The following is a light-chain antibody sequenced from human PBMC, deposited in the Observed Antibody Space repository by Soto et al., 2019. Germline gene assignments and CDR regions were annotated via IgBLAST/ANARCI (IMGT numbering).Light chain of an antibody. CDR3: RSYTSSSTLLYV. CDR1: SSDVGGYNY. Sequence: QSVLTQPAAVSGSPGQSITISCTGTSSDVGGYNYVSWYQQHPGKAPQLMIYDVSNRPSGVSKRFSGSKSGNTASLTISGLQAEDEADYYCRSYTSSSTLLYVFGTGTKLTVL. J-gene: IGLJ1*01. CDR2: DVS. V-gene: IGLV2-14*01.